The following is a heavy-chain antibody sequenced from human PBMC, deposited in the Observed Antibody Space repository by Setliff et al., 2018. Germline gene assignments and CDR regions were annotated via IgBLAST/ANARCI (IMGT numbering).Heavy chain of an antibody. J-gene: IGHJ4*02. D-gene: IGHD1-26*01. V-gene: IGHV1-3*01. CDR1: GYTFTTYA. CDR2: INGVNGNT. Sequence: ASVKVSCKASGYTFTTYAMSWMRQAPGQGLEWMGWINGVNGNTKYSQNFQGRVTFTSDTSANTAFMELSSLRSEDSSMYYCARGQTVGPNSGKDYWGQGTLVTVSS. CDR3: ARGQTVGPNSGKDY.